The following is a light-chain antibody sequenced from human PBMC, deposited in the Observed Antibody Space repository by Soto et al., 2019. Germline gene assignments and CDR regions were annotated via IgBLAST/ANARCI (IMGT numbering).Light chain of an antibody. CDR1: SSNIGAGYH. J-gene: IGLJ1*01. CDR3: QSSASRLSGSDV. V-gene: IGLV1-40*01. CDR2: GDS. Sequence: QSVLAQPPSVSGAPGQRVTISCTGSSSNIGAGYHVHWYQQLPGAAPKLLIFGDSNRPSGVPDRFSGSKPGTSASLAITGLQADDEADYYCQSSASRLSGSDVFGTGTKVTVL.